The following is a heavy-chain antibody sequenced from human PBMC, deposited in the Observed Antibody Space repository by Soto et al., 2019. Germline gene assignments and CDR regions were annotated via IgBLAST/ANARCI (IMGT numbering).Heavy chain of an antibody. D-gene: IGHD3-22*01. CDR3: AKDKDYYDTSFDY. J-gene: IGHJ4*02. V-gene: IGHV3-30*18. CDR2: ISYDGSNK. Sequence: LRLLCAASGFTLRSYGRHSGRQATGKGLEWVAVISYDGSNKYYADSVKGRFTISRDNSKNTLYLQMNSLRAEDTAVYYCAKDKDYYDTSFDYWGQGTLVTVSS. CDR1: GFTLRSYG.